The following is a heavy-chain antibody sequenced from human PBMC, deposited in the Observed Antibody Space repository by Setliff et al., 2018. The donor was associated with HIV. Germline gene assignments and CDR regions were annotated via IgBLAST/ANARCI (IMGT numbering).Heavy chain of an antibody. V-gene: IGHV3-23*01. D-gene: IGHD6-13*01. CDR1: GFTFSNYA. J-gene: IGHJ4*02. CDR3: ATQTGFYNSHWYDY. Sequence: PGGSLRLSCVASGFTFSNYAMSWVRQAPGKGLEWVSGITGIGGGTYYADSVKGRFTISRDNSKNTLYLQMNSLRAEDTAVYYCATQTGFYNSHWYDYWGQGTMVTVSS. CDR2: ITGIGGGT.